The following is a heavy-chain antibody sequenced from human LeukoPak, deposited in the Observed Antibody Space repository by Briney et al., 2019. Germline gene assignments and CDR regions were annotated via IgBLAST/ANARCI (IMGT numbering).Heavy chain of an antibody. V-gene: IGHV4-39*01. D-gene: IGHD3/OR15-3a*01. Sequence: SETLSLTCTVSGGSISSYYWGWIRQPPGKGLEWIGSIYYSGNTYYNASLKCQASISIDTSKNQFSLRLTSVTAADTAVYYWARQAGSGLFILPGGQGTLVTVSS. CDR3: ARQAGSGLFILP. CDR2: IYYSGNT. CDR1: GGSISSYY. J-gene: IGHJ4*02.